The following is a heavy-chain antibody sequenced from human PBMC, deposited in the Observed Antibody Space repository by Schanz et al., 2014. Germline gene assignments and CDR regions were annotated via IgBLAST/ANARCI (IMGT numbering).Heavy chain of an antibody. Sequence: QVQLVQSWAEVKGPGASVKVSCKASGYTFTSYSMHWVRQAPGQGLEWMGRIIPILGIANYAQKFQGRVTITADRSTSTSYMELSSLRSDDTAVYYCARGYGDSPTDFWGQGTLVTVSS. CDR1: GYTFTSYS. V-gene: IGHV1-69*04. J-gene: IGHJ4*02. CDR2: IIPILGIA. CDR3: ARGYGDSPTDF. D-gene: IGHD4-17*01.